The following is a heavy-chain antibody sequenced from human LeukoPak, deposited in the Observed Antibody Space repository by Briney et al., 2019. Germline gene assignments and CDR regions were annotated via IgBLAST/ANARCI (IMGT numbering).Heavy chain of an antibody. V-gene: IGHV3-30*02. J-gene: IGHJ4*02. D-gene: IGHD4-17*01. CDR2: IRSDGSSK. CDR3: ARWSGDYPSYYLDY. Sequence: GGSLRLSCAASGFTFSSYGLHWVRQAPGKGLEWVALIRSDGSSKNYADSVKGRFTISRDASKNTVYLQMNSLRAEDTAVYSCARWSGDYPSYYLDYWGQGTLVTVSS. CDR1: GFTFSSYG.